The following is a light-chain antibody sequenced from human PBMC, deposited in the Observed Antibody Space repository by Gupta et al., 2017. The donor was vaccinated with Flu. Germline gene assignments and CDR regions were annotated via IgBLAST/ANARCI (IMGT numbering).Light chain of an antibody. Sequence: EIVLTQPPGTLSLSPGDRATLSCRAGQSVTSSYLAWFQQKPGQAPRLLIYGISNRATGIPDRFSGSGSGTDFSLTISRLEPEDFAVYYCQQYGSSPFTFGGGTKVEIK. V-gene: IGKV3-20*01. CDR1: QSVTSSY. CDR2: GIS. J-gene: IGKJ4*01. CDR3: QQYGSSPFT.